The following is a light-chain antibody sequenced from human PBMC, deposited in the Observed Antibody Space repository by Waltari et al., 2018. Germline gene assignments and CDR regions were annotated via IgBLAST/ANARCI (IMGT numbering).Light chain of an antibody. CDR1: QSVSNP. CDR2: YAS. V-gene: IGKV3-11*01. CDR3: QLRTGWPMT. J-gene: IGKJ5*01. Sequence: EVVLTQSPATLSLSPGERATLSCRASQSVSNPLAWYRQKPGQAPSLLLYYASTRAAVIPDRFSGSGSGTDFTLTIISLEPEDFAVYYCQLRTGWPMTFGQGTRLEIK.